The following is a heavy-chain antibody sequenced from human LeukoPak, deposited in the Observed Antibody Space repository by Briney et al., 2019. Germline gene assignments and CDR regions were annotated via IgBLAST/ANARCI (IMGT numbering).Heavy chain of an antibody. CDR1: GFTFSSYA. Sequence: PGGSLRLSCAASGFTFSSYAMSWVRQAPGKGLEWVSAISGSGGTTYYADSVKGRFFISRDISENMVYLQMNSLSVEDTAVYFCARGRPAHYFDSWGPGTLVTVS. V-gene: IGHV3-23*01. CDR2: ISGSGGTT. CDR3: ARGRPAHYFDS. J-gene: IGHJ4*02. D-gene: IGHD6-6*01.